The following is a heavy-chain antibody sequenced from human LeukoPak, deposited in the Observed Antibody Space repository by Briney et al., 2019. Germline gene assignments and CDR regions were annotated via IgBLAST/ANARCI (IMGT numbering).Heavy chain of an antibody. CDR2: INWNGGST. J-gene: IGHJ4*02. CDR1: GFTFDDYG. Sequence: GGSLRLSCAASGFTFDDYGMSWVRQAPGKGLEWVSGINWNGGSTGYADSVKGRFTISRDNAKNSLYLQMNSLRAEDTAVYYCARKLPYFRKGYSSSWYWDYWGQGTLVTVSS. D-gene: IGHD6-13*01. V-gene: IGHV3-20*04. CDR3: ARKLPYFRKGYSSSWYWDY.